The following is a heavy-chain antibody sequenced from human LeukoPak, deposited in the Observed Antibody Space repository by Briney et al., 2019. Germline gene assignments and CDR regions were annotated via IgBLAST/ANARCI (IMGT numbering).Heavy chain of an antibody. Sequence: SETLSLTCTVSGGSISSSSYYWGWIRQPPGKGLEWIGSIYYSGSTFYNPSLKSRVTISVDTSKNQFSLKLSSVTAADTAVYYCARQYGSGRGLAWFDPWGQGTLVTVSS. D-gene: IGHD3-10*01. CDR1: GGSISSSSYY. CDR3: ARQYGSGRGLAWFDP. CDR2: IYYSGST. J-gene: IGHJ5*02. V-gene: IGHV4-39*01.